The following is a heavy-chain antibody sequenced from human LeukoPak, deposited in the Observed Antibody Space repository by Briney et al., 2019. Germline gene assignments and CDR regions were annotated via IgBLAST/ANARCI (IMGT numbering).Heavy chain of an antibody. CDR1: GFTFSSHA. Sequence: GGSVRLSCAASGFTFSSHAMSWVRQVPGKGLEWVSAISGSGGSTYYADSVKGRFTISRDNSKNTLYLQMNSLRAEDTAVYYCAKDWSRGVIIFFDYWGQGTLVTVSS. J-gene: IGHJ4*02. D-gene: IGHD3-10*01. CDR3: AKDWSRGVIIFFDY. CDR2: ISGSGGST. V-gene: IGHV3-23*01.